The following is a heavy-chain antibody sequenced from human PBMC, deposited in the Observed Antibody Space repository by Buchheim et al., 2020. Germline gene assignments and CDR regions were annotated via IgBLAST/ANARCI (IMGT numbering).Heavy chain of an antibody. CDR1: GFTFSSYS. D-gene: IGHD3-22*01. Sequence: EVQLVESGGGLVQPGGSLRLSCAASGFTFSSYSMNWVRQAPGKGLEWVSYISSSSSTIYYADSVKGRFTISRDNAKKSLYLQMNSLRAEDTAVYYCAKVFDSSAYYYGDAFDIWGQGT. J-gene: IGHJ3*02. CDR2: ISSSSSTI. V-gene: IGHV3-48*01. CDR3: AKVFDSSAYYYGDAFDI.